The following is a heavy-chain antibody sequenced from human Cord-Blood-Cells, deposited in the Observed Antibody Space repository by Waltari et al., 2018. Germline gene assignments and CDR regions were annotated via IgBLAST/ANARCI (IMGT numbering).Heavy chain of an antibody. Sequence: QLQLQESGPGRVKPSETLCLTCTASGGSISRRSYHWGWFRQPPGKGLEGIGSIYYSGSTYYNPSLKSRVTISVDTSKNQFSLKLSSVTAADTAVYYCATMLYYDILTGYFDYWGQGTLVTVSS. D-gene: IGHD3-9*01. CDR1: GGSISRRSYH. CDR2: IYYSGST. J-gene: IGHJ4*02. CDR3: ATMLYYDILTGYFDY. V-gene: IGHV4-39*01.